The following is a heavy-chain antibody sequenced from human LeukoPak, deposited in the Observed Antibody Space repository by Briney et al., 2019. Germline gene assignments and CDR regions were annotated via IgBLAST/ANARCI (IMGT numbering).Heavy chain of an antibody. CDR1: GFTFSSYE. CDR3: ARELSSKTPDYGDRDV. Sequence: GGSLRLSCAASGFTFSSYEMNWVRQAPGKGLEWVSYISSSGSTIYYADSVKGRFTISRDNAKNSLYLQMNSLRAEDTAVYYCARELSSKTPDYGDRDVWGKGTTVTVSS. CDR2: ISSSGSTI. D-gene: IGHD4-17*01. V-gene: IGHV3-48*03. J-gene: IGHJ6*03.